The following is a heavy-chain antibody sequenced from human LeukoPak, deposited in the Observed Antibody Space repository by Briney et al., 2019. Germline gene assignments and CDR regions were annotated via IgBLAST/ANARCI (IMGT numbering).Heavy chain of an antibody. CDR3: ARHRSGGSQDDAFDI. V-gene: IGHV3-7*01. J-gene: IGHJ3*02. CDR1: KFIFSKYW. Sequence: GGSLRLSCAASKFIFSKYWMSWVRQAPGKGLEWVADIKEDGSEKYYVDSVKGRFTISRQNAKSSLFLQMNSLRAEDTAVYYCARHRSGGSQDDAFDIWGQGTMVTVSS. D-gene: IGHD2-15*01. CDR2: IKEDGSEK.